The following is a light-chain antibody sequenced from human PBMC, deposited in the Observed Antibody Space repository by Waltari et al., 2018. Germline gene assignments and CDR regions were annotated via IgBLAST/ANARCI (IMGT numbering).Light chain of an antibody. V-gene: IGKV3-20*01. Sequence: VLKQSPDTLSLSPGERATLSCRARQSVGRSLAWYQQKPGQAPRLLIYDASIRATGIADRFSGSGSGTDFSLTISRLEPEDFAVYYCQKYRSLPATFGQGTKVEIK. CDR2: DAS. CDR3: QKYRSLPAT. J-gene: IGKJ1*01. CDR1: QSVGRS.